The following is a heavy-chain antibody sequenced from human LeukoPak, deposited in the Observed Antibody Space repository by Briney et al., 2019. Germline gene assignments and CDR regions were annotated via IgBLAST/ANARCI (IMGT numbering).Heavy chain of an antibody. CDR1: GFTFSSNY. V-gene: IGHV3-53*01. CDR3: ARDRGYSGYDYYYYYGMDV. Sequence: GGSLRLSCAASGFTFSSNYMSWVRQAPGKGLEWVSVIYSGGSTYYADSVKGRFTISRDNSKNTLYLQMNSLRAEDTAVYYCARDRGYSGYDYYYYYGMDVWGQGTTVTVSS. J-gene: IGHJ6*02. CDR2: IYSGGST. D-gene: IGHD5-12*01.